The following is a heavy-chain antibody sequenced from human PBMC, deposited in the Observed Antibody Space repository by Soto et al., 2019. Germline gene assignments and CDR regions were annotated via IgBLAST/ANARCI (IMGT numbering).Heavy chain of an antibody. CDR2: YHSGGST. D-gene: IGHD1-1*01. Sequence: QVQLQESGSGLVKPSQSLSLTCTVSGVSLNTADTWWSWIRQSPGKGLEFIGYYHSGGSTYYDASLRSRVIISADTSNSQFSLKLRSVTVSDTALYFCVRSRQMESGNDYGLDVWGQGTTVTVSS. CDR1: GVSLNTADTW. CDR3: VRSRQMESGNDYGLDV. V-gene: IGHV4-30-4*01. J-gene: IGHJ6*02.